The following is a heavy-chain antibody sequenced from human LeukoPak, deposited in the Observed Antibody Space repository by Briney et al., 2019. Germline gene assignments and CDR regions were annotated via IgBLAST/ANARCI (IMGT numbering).Heavy chain of an antibody. D-gene: IGHD3-10*01. CDR1: GGSISSFY. CDR3: ARPKSGSTLDAFDI. CDR2: IYYSGSP. Sequence: SETLSLTCTVSGGSISSFYWNWIRQPPGKGLEYIGYIYYSGSPSHNPSLKSRVTISADTSKNQFSLKLNSVTAADTAMYYCARPKSGSTLDAFDIWGQGTMVTVSS. J-gene: IGHJ3*02. V-gene: IGHV4-59*08.